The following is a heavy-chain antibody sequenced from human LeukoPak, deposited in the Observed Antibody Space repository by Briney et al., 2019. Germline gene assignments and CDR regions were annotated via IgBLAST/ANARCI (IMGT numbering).Heavy chain of an antibody. CDR1: GFTFSSYG. Sequence: GGSLRLSCAASGFTFSSYGMHWVRQAPGKGLEWVAFIRYDGSNKYYADSVKGRFTISRDNSKNTLYLQMNSLRAEDTAVYYCAKPRILGYCSSTSCTDDAFDIWGQGTMVTVSS. V-gene: IGHV3-30*02. D-gene: IGHD2-2*01. CDR3: AKPRILGYCSSTSCTDDAFDI. CDR2: IRYDGSNK. J-gene: IGHJ3*02.